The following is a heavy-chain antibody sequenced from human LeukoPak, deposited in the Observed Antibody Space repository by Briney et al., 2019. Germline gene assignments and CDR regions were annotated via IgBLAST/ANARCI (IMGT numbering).Heavy chain of an antibody. V-gene: IGHV3-30*18. Sequence: GGSLRLSCAASGFTFSGYAMNWVRQAPGPGLESVAVVSYDGNDYYYADSVKGRFTISRDNSKHTLYLQMNSLRAEDTAVYYCAKPTGDTGWYGLFEYWGQGTLVTVSS. CDR2: VSYDGNDY. D-gene: IGHD6-19*01. J-gene: IGHJ4*02. CDR1: GFTFSGYA. CDR3: AKPTGDTGWYGLFEY.